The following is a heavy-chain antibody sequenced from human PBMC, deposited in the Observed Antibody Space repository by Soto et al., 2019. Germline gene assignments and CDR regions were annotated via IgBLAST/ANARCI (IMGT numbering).Heavy chain of an antibody. CDR3: AKEKGFGGVRKGMDV. D-gene: IGHD3-16*01. Sequence: EVQLVESGGGLVQPGRSLRLSCAASGFTFDDYAMHWVRQAPGKGLEWVSGISWNSGTIGYADSVKGRFTISRDNAKNSLYLQMNSLIAEDTALYYCAKEKGFGGVRKGMDVWGQGTTVTVSS. V-gene: IGHV3-9*01. CDR2: ISWNSGTI. J-gene: IGHJ6*02. CDR1: GFTFDDYA.